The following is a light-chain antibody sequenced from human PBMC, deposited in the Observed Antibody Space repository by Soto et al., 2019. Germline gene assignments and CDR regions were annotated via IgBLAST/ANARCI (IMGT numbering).Light chain of an antibody. CDR2: GNS. J-gene: IGLJ1*01. CDR3: QSYDSSLSEV. V-gene: IGLV1-40*01. Sequence: QSVLTQPPSVSGAPGQRVTISCTGSSSNIGAGYDVHWYQQLPGTAPKLLIYGNSNRPSGVPDRFSGSESGTSASLAITGLQAEDEADYYCQSYDSSLSEVFGTGTKVTVL. CDR1: SSNIGAGYD.